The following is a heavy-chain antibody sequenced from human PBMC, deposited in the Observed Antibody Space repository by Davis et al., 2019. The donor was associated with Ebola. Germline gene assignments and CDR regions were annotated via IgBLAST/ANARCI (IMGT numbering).Heavy chain of an antibody. V-gene: IGHV3-11*04. CDR3: ARDGEAFDSSGAYEVPFDY. CDR1: GFTFSDYY. D-gene: IGHD3-22*01. J-gene: IGHJ4*02. Sequence: PGGSLRLSCAVSGFTFSDYYMSWIRQAPGKGLEWIAYIGPSGNSFYCADSVKGRFTISRDNAKNSLCLEINSLRAEDTAVYYCARDGEAFDSSGAYEVPFDYWGQGTLVTVSS. CDR2: IGPSGNSF.